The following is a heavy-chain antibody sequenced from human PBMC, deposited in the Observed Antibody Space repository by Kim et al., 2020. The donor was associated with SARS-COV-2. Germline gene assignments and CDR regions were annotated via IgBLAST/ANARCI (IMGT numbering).Heavy chain of an antibody. CDR3: TRGGPYSSSNFDY. D-gene: IGHD6-6*01. J-gene: IGHJ4*02. CDR2: INGDGSST. V-gene: IGHV3-74*01. CDR1: GFTFISYW. Sequence: GGSLRLSCAAPGFTFISYWMHWVRQVPGKGLVWVSRINGDGSSTSYADSVKGRFTISRDNAKNTVYLQMNTLRDEDTAVYYCTRGGPYSSSNFDYWGQGTLVTVSS.